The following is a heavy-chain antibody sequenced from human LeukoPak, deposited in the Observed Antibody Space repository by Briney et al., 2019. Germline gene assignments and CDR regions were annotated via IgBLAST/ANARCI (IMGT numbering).Heavy chain of an antibody. D-gene: IGHD3-22*01. CDR2: LYPGDSDT. CDR1: GYTFTNYW. CDR3: ARHENTYYYDSSGYPDY. V-gene: IGHV5-51*01. Sequence: GESLKISCKGSGYTFTNYWIGWVRQMPGRGLEWVAMLYPGDSDTRFSPSFQGQVTISADKSISTAYLQWSSLKASDTAMYYCARHENTYYYDSSGYPDYWGQGTLVTVSS. J-gene: IGHJ4*02.